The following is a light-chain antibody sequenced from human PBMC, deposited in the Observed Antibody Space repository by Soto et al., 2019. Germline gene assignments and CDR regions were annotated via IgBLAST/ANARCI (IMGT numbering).Light chain of an antibody. CDR1: SSNIGSNI. V-gene: IGLV1-44*01. J-gene: IGLJ3*02. Sequence: QSVLTQPPSASGTPGQRVTISCSGSSSNIGSNIVNWYQQVPGTAPKVLIYSDNQRPSGVPDRFSGSKSGTSASLAISGLQSGDEADYSCAAWDDSLNGLVFGGGTKLTVL. CDR3: AAWDDSLNGLV. CDR2: SDN.